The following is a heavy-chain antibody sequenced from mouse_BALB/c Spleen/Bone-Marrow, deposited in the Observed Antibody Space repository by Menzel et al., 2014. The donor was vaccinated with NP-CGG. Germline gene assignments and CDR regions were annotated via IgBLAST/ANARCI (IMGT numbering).Heavy chain of an antibody. CDR1: GYSFTGYY. Sequence: VHVKQSGPELVKPGASVKISCKASGYSFTGYYMHWVKQSHVKSLVWIGRINPYNGATSYNQNFKDKASLTVDKSSSTAYMELHSLTSEDSAVYYCARGYGNYDYWYFDVWGAGTTVTVSS. CDR3: ARGYGNYDYWYFDV. V-gene: IGHV1-31*01. D-gene: IGHD2-1*01. CDR2: INPYNGAT. J-gene: IGHJ1*01.